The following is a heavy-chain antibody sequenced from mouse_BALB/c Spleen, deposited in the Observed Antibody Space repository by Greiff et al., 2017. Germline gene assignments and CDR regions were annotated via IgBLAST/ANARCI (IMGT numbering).Heavy chain of an antibody. D-gene: IGHD1-1*01. V-gene: IGHV5-6*01. J-gene: IGHJ3*01. CDR3: AVDYYGSSPFAY. CDR1: GFTFSSYG. Sequence: DVQLVESGGDLVKPGGSLKLSCAASGFTFSSYGMSWVRQTPDKRLEWVATISSGGSYTYYPDSVKGRFTISRDNAKNTLYLQMSSLKSEDTAMYYCAVDYYGSSPFAYWGQGTLVTVSA. CDR2: ISSGGSYT.